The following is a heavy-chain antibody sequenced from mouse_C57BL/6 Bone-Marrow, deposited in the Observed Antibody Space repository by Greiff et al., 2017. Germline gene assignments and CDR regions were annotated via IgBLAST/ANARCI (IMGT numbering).Heavy chain of an antibody. Sequence: VQLQQSGPELVKPGASVKISCKASGYSFTGYYMNWVKQSPEKSLEWIGEINPSTGGTTYNQKFKGKATLTVDKSSSTAYMQLKSLTSEDSAVYYCARSLRRWFGYWGQGTLVTVSA. CDR2: INPSTGGT. CDR3: ARSLRRWFGY. D-gene: IGHD2-12*01. V-gene: IGHV1-42*01. J-gene: IGHJ3*01. CDR1: GYSFTGYY.